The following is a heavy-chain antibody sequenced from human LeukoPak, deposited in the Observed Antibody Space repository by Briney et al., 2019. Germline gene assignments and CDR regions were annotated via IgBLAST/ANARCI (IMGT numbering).Heavy chain of an antibody. CDR1: GYTFTSYD. CDR3: ARTYDYTPFDI. V-gene: IGHV1-8*01. J-gene: IGHJ3*02. Sequence: GASVRVSCKASGYTFTSYDINWVRQAPGQGVEWMGWMNPNSGNTGYSQKFQGRVTMTRNTSISTAYMELSSLRSEDTAVYYCARTYDYTPFDIWGQGTMVTVSS. CDR2: MNPNSGNT. D-gene: IGHD3-16*01.